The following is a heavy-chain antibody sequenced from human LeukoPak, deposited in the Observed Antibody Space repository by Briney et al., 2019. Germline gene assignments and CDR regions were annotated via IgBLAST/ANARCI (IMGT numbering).Heavy chain of an antibody. CDR3: ARDSLLNRYCSSTSCYLDV. CDR1: GFTFSYYW. Sequence: GGSLRLSCSASGFTFSYYWMSWVRQAPGKGLEWVANIKQDGSEKYYMDSVKGRFTISRDNAKNSLYLQMNSLRAEDTAVYYCARDSLLNRYCSSTSCYLDVWGQGTTVTVSS. V-gene: IGHV3-7*01. D-gene: IGHD2-2*01. CDR2: IKQDGSEK. J-gene: IGHJ6*02.